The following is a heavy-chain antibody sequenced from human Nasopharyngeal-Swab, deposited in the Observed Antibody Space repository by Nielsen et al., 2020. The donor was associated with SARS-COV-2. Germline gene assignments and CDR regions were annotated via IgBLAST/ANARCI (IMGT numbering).Heavy chain of an antibody. CDR1: GGSISSGGYY. V-gene: IGHV4-31*03. Sequence: SETLSLTCTVSGGSISSGGYYWSWISQRPGKGLEWIGYIHYTGKTYYNPSLESRLTISLDTSRNQFSLMLRSVTAADTAVYYCAREVINQAVSDAFDFWGQGTMVTVSS. D-gene: IGHD3-16*02. J-gene: IGHJ3*01. CDR3: AREVINQAVSDAFDF. CDR2: IHYTGKT.